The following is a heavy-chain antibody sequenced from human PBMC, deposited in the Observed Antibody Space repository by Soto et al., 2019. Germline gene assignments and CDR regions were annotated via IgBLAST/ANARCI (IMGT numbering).Heavy chain of an antibody. CDR3: ATDRYSSSEFA. Sequence: ASVKVCCKVCGDSLTELSMHWARQAPGKGLEWMGGFDPEDGETIYAQKFQGRVTMTEDTSTDTAYMELSSLRSEDTAVYYCATDRYSSSEFAWGQGTLVTVPQ. CDR2: FDPEDGET. J-gene: IGHJ1*01. V-gene: IGHV1-24*01. D-gene: IGHD6-13*01. CDR1: GDSLTELS.